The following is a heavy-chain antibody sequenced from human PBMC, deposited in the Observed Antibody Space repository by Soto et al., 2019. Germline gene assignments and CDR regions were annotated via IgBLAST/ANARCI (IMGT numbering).Heavy chain of an antibody. CDR2: INSDGSST. J-gene: IGHJ5*02. CDR1: GFTFSSYW. CDR3: ARVLLADWFDP. D-gene: IGHD2-15*01. Sequence: GESLSLSWAASGFTFSSYWMHWVRPAPGKGLVWVSRINSDGSSTSYADSVKGRFTISRDNAKNTLYLQMNSLRAEDTAVYYCARVLLADWFDPWGQGTPVTVSS. V-gene: IGHV3-74*01.